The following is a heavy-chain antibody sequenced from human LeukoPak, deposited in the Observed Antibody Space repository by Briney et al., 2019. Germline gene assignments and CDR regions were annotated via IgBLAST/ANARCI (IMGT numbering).Heavy chain of an antibody. D-gene: IGHD6-19*01. V-gene: IGHV3-21*01. J-gene: IGHJ4*02. Sequence: TGGSLRLSCAASGFTFSSYSMNWVRQAPGKGLEWVSSISSSSSYIYYADSVKGRFTISRDNSKNTLYLQMNSLRTEDTAVYYCAKDIGSGWYGAGPGYFDYWGQGTLVTVSS. CDR3: AKDIGSGWYGAGPGYFDY. CDR1: GFTFSSYS. CDR2: ISSSSSYI.